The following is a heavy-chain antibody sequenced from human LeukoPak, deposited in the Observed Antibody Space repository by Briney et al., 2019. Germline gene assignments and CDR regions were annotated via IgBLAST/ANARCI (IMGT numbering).Heavy chain of an antibody. CDR3: AKDGSWRSYYYMDV. CDR1: GFTFDDYA. D-gene: IGHD6-13*01. Sequence: GGSLRLSCAASGFTFDDYAMHWVRQAPGKGLEWVSLISWDGGSTYYADSVKGRFTISRDNSKNSLYPQMNSLRAEDTALYYCAKDGSWRSYYYMDVWGKGTTVTVSS. J-gene: IGHJ6*03. V-gene: IGHV3-43D*03. CDR2: ISWDGGST.